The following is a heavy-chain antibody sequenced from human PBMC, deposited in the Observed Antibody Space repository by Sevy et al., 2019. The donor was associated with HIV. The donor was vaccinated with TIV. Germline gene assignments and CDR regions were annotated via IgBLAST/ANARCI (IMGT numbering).Heavy chain of an antibody. CDR1: GFTFSRDW. J-gene: IGHJ4*02. D-gene: IGHD2-15*01. V-gene: IGHV3-30*18. CDR2: ISYDGSNK. Sequence: GGSLRLSCAASGFTFSRDWMTWVRQAPGKGLEWVAVISYDGSNKYYADSVKGRFTISRDNSKNTLYLQMNSLRAEDTAVYYCAKDFTRFCGSCYVDYWGQGTLVTVSS. CDR3: AKDFTRFCGSCYVDY.